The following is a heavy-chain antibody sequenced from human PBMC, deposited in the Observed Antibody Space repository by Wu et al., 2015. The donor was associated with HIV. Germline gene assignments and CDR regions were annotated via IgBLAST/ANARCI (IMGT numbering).Heavy chain of an antibody. CDR2: VIPIFGTT. V-gene: IGHV1-69*05. D-gene: IGHD5-18*01. J-gene: IGHJ4*02. Sequence: QVQLVQSGAEVKKPGSSMKVSCKASGDTFSNYNINWVRHVPGQGLEWMGGVIPIFGTTSYAQKFQGRVTINTDESTSTAYMELSSLRSEDTALYYCARANSGDSLGSLKVYWAEGTAGHRLL. CDR3: ARANSGDSLGSLKVY. CDR1: GDTFSNYN.